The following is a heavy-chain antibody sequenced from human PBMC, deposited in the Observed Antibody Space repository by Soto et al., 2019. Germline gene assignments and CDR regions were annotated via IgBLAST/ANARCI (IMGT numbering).Heavy chain of an antibody. V-gene: IGHV3-21*01. CDR1: GFTFSRYI. Sequence: GGSLRLSCAASGFTFSRYIMHWVRQAPGQGLEWIATISSTSTNIYYADSVKGRITISRDNTKNSLSLQMDSPRREDTAVYYCARGIASSSLVTFDVWGQGTMVTVSS. CDR2: ISSTSTNI. J-gene: IGHJ3*01. D-gene: IGHD2-21*01. CDR3: ARGIASSSLVTFDV.